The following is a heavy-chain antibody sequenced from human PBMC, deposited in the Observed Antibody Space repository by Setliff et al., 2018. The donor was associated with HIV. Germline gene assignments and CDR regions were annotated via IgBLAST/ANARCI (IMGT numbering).Heavy chain of an antibody. Sequence: KPSETLSLTCAVYGGSLSDHEWTWVRQAPGKGLEWIGDITKSGTTKYNPSLRSRLRVSLDTFRNQFSLRMTSVTAADAAVYYCARGQMALRAPMFYYMDVWGKGTSVTVSS. CDR1: GGSLSDHE. J-gene: IGHJ6*03. CDR2: ITKSGTT. V-gene: IGHV4-34*01. D-gene: IGHD3-10*02. CDR3: ARGQMALRAPMFYYMDV.